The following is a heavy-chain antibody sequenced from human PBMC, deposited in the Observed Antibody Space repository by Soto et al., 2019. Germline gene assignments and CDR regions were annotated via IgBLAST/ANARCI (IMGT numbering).Heavy chain of an antibody. D-gene: IGHD1-26*01. J-gene: IGHJ6*02. V-gene: IGHV3-21*01. CDR1: GFTFSSYS. CDR2: ISSSSSYI. Sequence: EVQLVESGGGLVKPGGSLRLSCAASGFTFSSYSMTWVRQAPGKGLEWVSSISSSSSYIYYADSVKGRFTISRDNAKNSLYLQMNSLRAEDTAVYYCARATVGATLDYYYYGMDVWGQGTTVTVSS. CDR3: ARATVGATLDYYYYGMDV.